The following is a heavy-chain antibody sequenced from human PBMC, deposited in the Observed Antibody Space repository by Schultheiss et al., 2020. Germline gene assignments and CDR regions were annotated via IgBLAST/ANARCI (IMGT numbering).Heavy chain of an antibody. CDR1: GGSLSGHY. CDR3: ARHALGYCSGGSCLPWFDP. D-gene: IGHD2-15*01. J-gene: IGHJ5*02. V-gene: IGHV4-34*01. Sequence: SQTLSLTCAVYGGSLSGHYWSWIRQPPGKGLEWIGEINHSGSTKYNPFLKSRVTISVDTSKNQFRFSLNLSSVTAADTAVYYCARHALGYCSGGSCLPWFDPWGQGTLVTVSS. CDR2: INHSGST.